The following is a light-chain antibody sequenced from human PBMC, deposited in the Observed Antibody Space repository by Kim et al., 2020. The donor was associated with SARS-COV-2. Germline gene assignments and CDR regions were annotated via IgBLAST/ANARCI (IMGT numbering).Light chain of an antibody. CDR1: NSND. CDR3: QTYYNSLTGYV. Sequence: QLVLTQPPSVSGAPGQTVTISCTGTNSNDVHWYQQPPGMAPKLIIYADYNRPSGVPDRFSGSKSGTSASLAISGLLAEDEADYYCQTYYNSLTGYV. V-gene: IGLV1-40*01. CDR2: ADY. J-gene: IGLJ1*01.